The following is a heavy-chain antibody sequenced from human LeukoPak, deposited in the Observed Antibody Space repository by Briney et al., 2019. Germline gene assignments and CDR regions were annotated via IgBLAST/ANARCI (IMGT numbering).Heavy chain of an antibody. Sequence: SETLSLTCTVSGGSISSYYWSWIRQPAGKGLEWIVRVYTSGSTNYNPSLKSRVTISVDKSKNQFSLKLSSVTAADAAVYYCARASSNYYYYYMDVWGKGTTVTVSS. CDR1: GGSISSYY. V-gene: IGHV4-4*07. CDR2: VYTSGST. D-gene: IGHD2/OR15-2a*01. CDR3: ARASSNYYYYYMDV. J-gene: IGHJ6*03.